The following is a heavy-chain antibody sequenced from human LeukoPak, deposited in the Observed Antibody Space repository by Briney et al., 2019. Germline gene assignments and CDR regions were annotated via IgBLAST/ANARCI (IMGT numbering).Heavy chain of an antibody. CDR2: IYAGDSDT. J-gene: IGHJ4*02. D-gene: IGHD5-24*01. V-gene: IGHV5-51*01. CDR3: ARRANRDGYNYDYYDF. Sequence: GGALEISCKASGFRISNYWMGWVRQVPGEGLEWVAIIYAGDSDTRYSPSIEGRVTVSADKSINTAYVEWSSLKASDTAVYYCARRANRDGYNYDYYDFWGQGTLVTVSS. CDR1: GFRISNYW.